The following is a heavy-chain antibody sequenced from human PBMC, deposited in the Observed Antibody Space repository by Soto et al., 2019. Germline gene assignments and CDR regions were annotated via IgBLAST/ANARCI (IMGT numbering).Heavy chain of an antibody. V-gene: IGHV1-46*01. D-gene: IGHD2-21*02. CDR1: GDTFTDYY. J-gene: IGHJ4*02. CDR2: VNPSGGHT. CDR3: ARGGHVVVVTAALDY. Sequence: QVQLMQSGAEVKKPGASVKVSCKASGDTFTDYYIHWVRQAPGQGLEWMGTVNPSGGHTTYAQHFLGRVTMPRETSTSTLYMELTSLTSDDTAVYYCARGGHVVVVTAALDYWGQGTLVTVSS.